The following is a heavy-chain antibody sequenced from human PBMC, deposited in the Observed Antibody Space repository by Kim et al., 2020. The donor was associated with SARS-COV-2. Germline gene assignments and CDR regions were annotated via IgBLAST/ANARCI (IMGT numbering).Heavy chain of an antibody. J-gene: IGHJ4*02. D-gene: IGHD1-1*01. CDR3: ASIPGAPLWNSYCDS. CDR2: IYKSGGT. CDR1: GVSITSDY. V-gene: IGHV4-59*13. Sequence: SETLSLSCTVSGVSITSDYWIWIRQPPGKGLEWIGYIYKSGGTSYNPSLTSRVTISVDKSKNQFSLQLTSVTAADTAGYYCASIPGAPLWNSYCDSWGQGTLVSVSS.